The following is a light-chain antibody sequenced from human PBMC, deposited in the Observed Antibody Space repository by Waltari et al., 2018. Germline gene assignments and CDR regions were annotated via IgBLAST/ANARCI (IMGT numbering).Light chain of an antibody. V-gene: IGLV1-40*01. CDR3: QSYDTTLSVV. CDR1: TSNIGTGYD. CDR2: GIN. Sequence: SVLTQPPSVSGAPGQRVSISCSGTTSNIGTGYDVPWYQQGPGKAPKLIIYGINTRPVGVPDRFFGSQSGTSASLAIIGLQAEDEADYYCQSYDTTLSVVFGGGTKLTVL. J-gene: IGLJ2*01.